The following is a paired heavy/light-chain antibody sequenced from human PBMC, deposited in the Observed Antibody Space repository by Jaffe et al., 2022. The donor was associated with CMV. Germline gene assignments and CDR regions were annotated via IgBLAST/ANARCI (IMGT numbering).Heavy chain of an antibody. CDR3: ARGRRWLQLASLDAFDV. CDR2: IWFDGSNK. V-gene: IGHV3-33*08. D-gene: IGHD5-12*01. CDR1: GFTFSTYG. J-gene: IGHJ3*01. Sequence: QVQLIESGGGVVQPGRSLRLSCAASGFTFSTYGMHWVRQAPGKGLEWVAIIWFDGSNKYYADSVQGRFTVSRDNSKSTVFLQMNSLGAEDTAVYYCARGRRWLQLASLDAFDVWGQGTMVTVSS.
Light chain of an antibody. V-gene: IGLV1-51*02. CDR2: ENN. CDR1: SSNIGNNF. J-gene: IGLJ3*02. CDR3: GTWDSSLSAWV. Sequence: QSVLTQPPSVSAAPGQRVTISCSGSSSNIGNNFVSWYLQLPEAAPKLLIYENNKRPSGIPDRFSGSKSGTSATLGITGLQTGDEADYYCGTWDSSLSAWVFGGGTKLTVL.